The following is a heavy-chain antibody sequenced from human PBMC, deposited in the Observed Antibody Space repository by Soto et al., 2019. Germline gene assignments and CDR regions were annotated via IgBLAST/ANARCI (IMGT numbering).Heavy chain of an antibody. D-gene: IGHD2-2*01. Sequence: ASVKVSCKASGGTFSSYAISWVRQAPGQGLEWMGGIIPIFGTANYAQKYQGRVTITADESTSTAYMELSSLRSEDTAVYYCASASAGSSTRRYVPARWLDTWGQGTLVPVSS. CDR1: GGTFSSYA. J-gene: IGHJ5*02. CDR3: ASASAGSSTRRYVPARWLDT. V-gene: IGHV1-69*13. CDR2: IIPIFGTA.